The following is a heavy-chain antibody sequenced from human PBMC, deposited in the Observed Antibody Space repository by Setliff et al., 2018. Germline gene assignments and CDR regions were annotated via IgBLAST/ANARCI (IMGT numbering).Heavy chain of an antibody. D-gene: IGHD3-3*01. Sequence: PSETLSLTCTVSGGSISSAGYYWNYIRQHPGKGLEWIGYIYYSGSTFYNPSLKSRVTISVDTSKNQFSLKLSSVTVADTAVYYCARMSGFLYMDVWGKGTTVTVSS. J-gene: IGHJ6*03. CDR3: ARMSGFLYMDV. CDR1: GGSISSAGYY. CDR2: IYYSGST. V-gene: IGHV4-31*03.